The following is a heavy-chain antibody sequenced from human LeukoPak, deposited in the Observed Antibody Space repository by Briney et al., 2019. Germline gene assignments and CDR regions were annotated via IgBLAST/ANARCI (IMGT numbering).Heavy chain of an antibody. Sequence: PGGSLRLSCAASGFTFSSYGMHWVRQAPGKGLEWVAVISYDGSNKYYADSVKGRFTISRDNSQNTLYLQMNSLRAEDTAVYYCAKEGVVVPAAIPPPVDYWGRGTLVTVSS. J-gene: IGHJ4*02. CDR1: GFTFSSYG. V-gene: IGHV3-30*18. D-gene: IGHD2-2*01. CDR3: AKEGVVVPAAIPPPVDY. CDR2: ISYDGSNK.